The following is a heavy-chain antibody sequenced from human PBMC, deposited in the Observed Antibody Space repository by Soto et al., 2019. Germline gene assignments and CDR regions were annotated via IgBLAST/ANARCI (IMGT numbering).Heavy chain of an antibody. CDR1: GFTFSNAW. CDR2: IKSKTDGGTT. Sequence: GGSLRLSCAASGFTFSNAWMIWVRQAPGKGLEWVGRIKSKTDGGTTDYAAPVKGRFTISRDDSKNTLYLQMNSLKTEDTAVYYCTTEELRYIDWLYYWGQGTLVTVSS. CDR3: TTEELRYIDWLYY. D-gene: IGHD3-9*01. V-gene: IGHV3-15*01. J-gene: IGHJ4*02.